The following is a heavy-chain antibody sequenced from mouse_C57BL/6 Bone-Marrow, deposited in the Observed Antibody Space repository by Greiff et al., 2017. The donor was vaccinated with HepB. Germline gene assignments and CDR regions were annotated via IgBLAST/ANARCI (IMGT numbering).Heavy chain of an antibody. CDR3: ARRPYDYDIFAY. CDR2: IYPGSGST. V-gene: IGHV1-55*01. J-gene: IGHJ3*01. D-gene: IGHD2-4*01. Sequence: VQLQQPGAELVKPGASVKMSCKASGYTFTSYWITWVKQRPGQGLEWIGDIYPGSGSTNYNEKFKSKATLTVDTSSSTAYMQLSSLTSEDSAVYYCARRPYDYDIFAYWGQGTLVTVSA. CDR1: GYTFTSYW.